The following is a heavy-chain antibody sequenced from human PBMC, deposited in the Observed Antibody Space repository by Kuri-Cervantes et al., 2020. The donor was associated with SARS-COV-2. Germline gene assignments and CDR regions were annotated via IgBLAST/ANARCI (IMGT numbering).Heavy chain of an antibody. CDR3: ARGSCSSTSCYYTNWFDP. J-gene: IGHJ5*02. V-gene: IGHV3-21*01. CDR2: ISSSSSYI. Sequence: GGSLRLSCAASGFTFSSYAMHWVRQAPGKGLEWVPSISSSSSYIYYAGSVKGRFTISRDNAKNSLYLQMNSLRAEDTAVYYCARGSCSSTSCYYTNWFDPWGQGTLVTVSS. CDR1: GFTFSSYA. D-gene: IGHD2-2*01.